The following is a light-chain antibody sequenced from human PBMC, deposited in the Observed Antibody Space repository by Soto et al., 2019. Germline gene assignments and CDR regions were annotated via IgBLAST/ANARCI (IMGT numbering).Light chain of an antibody. Sequence: DIQMTQSPSTLSASVGDRVTITCRASQSISSWLAWYQQKPGKAPKLLIYDASSLESGVPSRFSGSGSGTEFTLTISSLQPDDFATYYCQQYNSQPATFGQGTKLEIK. J-gene: IGKJ2*01. CDR2: DAS. V-gene: IGKV1-5*01. CDR3: QQYNSQPAT. CDR1: QSISSW.